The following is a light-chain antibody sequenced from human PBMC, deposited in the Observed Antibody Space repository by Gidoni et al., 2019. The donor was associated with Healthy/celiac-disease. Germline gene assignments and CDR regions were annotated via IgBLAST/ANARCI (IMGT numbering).Light chain of an antibody. V-gene: IGKV4-1*01. CDR1: QSVLYSSNNKNY. J-gene: IGKJ4*01. CDR3: QQYYSTPLT. CDR2: WAS. Sequence: DIVLTQSPDSLAVSLGDRATINCKSSQSVLYSSNNKNYLAWYQQKPGQPAKLLIYWASTRESGVPDRFSGSGSGADFTLTISSRQDEDVAVYYCQQYYSTPLTFXGXTKVEIK.